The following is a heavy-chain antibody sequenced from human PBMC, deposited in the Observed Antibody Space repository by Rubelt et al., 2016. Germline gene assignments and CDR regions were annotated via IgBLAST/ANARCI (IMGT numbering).Heavy chain of an antibody. D-gene: IGHD3-3*01. CDR1: GYTFTSYG. Sequence: QVQLVQSGAEVKKPGASVKVSCKASGYTFTSYGISWVRQAPGQGLEWMGWISAYNGNTNYAQKLQGRVTVSSGSASAPTLFPLVSCEXSXPDXXSXXVGCLAXDF. CDR3: XVGCLAXDF. J-gene: IGHJ2*01. CDR2: ISAYNGNT. V-gene: IGHV1-18*01.